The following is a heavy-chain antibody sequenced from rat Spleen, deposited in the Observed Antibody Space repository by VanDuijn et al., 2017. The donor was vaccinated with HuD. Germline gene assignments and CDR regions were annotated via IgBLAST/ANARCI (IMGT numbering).Heavy chain of an antibody. CDR1: GFSLLSYS. J-gene: IGHJ3*01. CDR2: IWSNGGT. Sequence: QVQLKESGPGLVQPSQTLSLTCSVSGFSLLSYSVNWVRQPPGKGLEWMGGIWSNGGTDYNSAIKSRLSISRDTSKSQVFLKMNNLQTEDTAMYFCGGGANWFAYWGQGTLVTVSS. CDR3: GGGANWFAY. V-gene: IGHV2-1*01.